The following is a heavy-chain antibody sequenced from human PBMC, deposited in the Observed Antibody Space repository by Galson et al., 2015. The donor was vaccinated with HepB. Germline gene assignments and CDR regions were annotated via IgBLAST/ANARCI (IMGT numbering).Heavy chain of an antibody. D-gene: IGHD3/OR15-3a*01. CDR2: IKSKLEGGTI. V-gene: IGHV3-15*07. CDR1: DFSFTSAW. Sequence: SLRLSCAAPDFSFTSAWMNWVRQAPGKGLEWVGRIKSKLEGGTIEYAGPVKGRFVISRDDSKKVLYLQMNSLKMEDTGVYYCASHGRDWLSIYWYPDVWGDGTPVSVSS. J-gene: IGHJ2*01. CDR3: ASHGRDWLSIYWYPDV.